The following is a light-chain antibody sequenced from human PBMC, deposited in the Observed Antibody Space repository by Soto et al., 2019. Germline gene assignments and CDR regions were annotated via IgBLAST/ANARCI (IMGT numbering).Light chain of an antibody. CDR2: AAS. J-gene: IGKJ1*01. Sequence: AIRMTQSPSSLSASTGDRVTITCRASQGISSYLAWYQQKPGKAPKLLIYAASTLQSGVPSRFSCSGSGTDFTLTISCLQSEDFATYYCQQYYSYPRTFGQGTKVDIK. CDR1: QGISSY. CDR3: QQYYSYPRT. V-gene: IGKV1-8*01.